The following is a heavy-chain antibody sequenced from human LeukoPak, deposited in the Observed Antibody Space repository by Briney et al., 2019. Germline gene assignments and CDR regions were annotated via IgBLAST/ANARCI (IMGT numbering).Heavy chain of an antibody. D-gene: IGHD3-10*01. CDR1: GFTFSSYW. Sequence: PGGSLRLSCAASGFTFSSYWMHWVRQAPGKGLVWVSHINSDGTTTSYADSVKGRFTISRDNAKNTLHLQMNSLRAEDTAVYYCARDLWSRHYGSGSYMERAFDYWGQGTLVTVSS. CDR2: INSDGTTT. J-gene: IGHJ4*02. CDR3: ARDLWSRHYGSGSYMERAFDY. V-gene: IGHV3-74*01.